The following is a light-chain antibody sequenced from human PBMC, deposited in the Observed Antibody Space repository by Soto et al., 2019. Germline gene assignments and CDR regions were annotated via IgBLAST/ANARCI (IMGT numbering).Light chain of an antibody. CDR2: EVS. CDR1: SSDVGGYNY. J-gene: IGLJ3*02. V-gene: IGLV2-14*01. Sequence: QSVLTQPASVSGSPGQSITISCTGTSSDVGGYNYVSWFQQHPGKAPKLKIYEVSNRPSGVSNRFSGSKSGNTASLTISELQAEDEADYYCTSCTTISTWVFGGGTKLTVL. CDR3: TSCTTISTWV.